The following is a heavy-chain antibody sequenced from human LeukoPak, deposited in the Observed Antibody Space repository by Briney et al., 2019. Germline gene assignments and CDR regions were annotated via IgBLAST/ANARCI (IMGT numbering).Heavy chain of an antibody. CDR2: IIPIFGTA. D-gene: IGHD3-22*01. J-gene: IGHJ1*01. CDR3: ARSDSSGYYYVGYFQH. CDR1: GGTFSSYA. Sequence: SVKVSCKASGGTFSSYAISWVRQAPGQGLEWMGGIIPIFGTANYAQKFQGRVTITADESTSTAYMELSSLRSEDTAVYYCARSDSSGYYYVGYFQHWGQGTLVTVSS. V-gene: IGHV1-69*13.